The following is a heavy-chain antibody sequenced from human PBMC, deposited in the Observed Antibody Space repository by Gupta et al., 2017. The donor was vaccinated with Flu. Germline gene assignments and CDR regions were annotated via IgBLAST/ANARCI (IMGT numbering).Heavy chain of an antibody. V-gene: IGHV3-48*03. J-gene: IGHJ4*02. CDR3: AREGGVGASDY. CDR2: ISSSGSTI. CDR1: GFTFSSYE. D-gene: IGHD1-26*01. Sequence: EVKLVESGGGLVQPGGSLRPSCAASGFTFSSYEMNWVRQAPGKGLEWVSCISSSGSTIYYADSVKGRFTISRDNAKNSLYLQMNSLRAEATAVYYCAREGGVGASDYWGQGTLVTVSS.